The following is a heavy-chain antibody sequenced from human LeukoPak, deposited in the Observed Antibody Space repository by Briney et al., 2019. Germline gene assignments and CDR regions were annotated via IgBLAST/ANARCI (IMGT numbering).Heavy chain of an antibody. J-gene: IGHJ4*02. CDR1: TGSISSYY. CDR3: ARLVYDTSDYYYFDY. D-gene: IGHD3-22*01. CDR2: IYNSGIT. Sequence: SETLSLTCTVSTGSISSYYWSWIRQPPGKGLEWIGYIYNSGITNYNPSLKSRVTLSVDTSKNQFSLNLGSVTAADTAVYYCARLVYDTSDYYYFDYWGQGTLVTVSS. V-gene: IGHV4-59*08.